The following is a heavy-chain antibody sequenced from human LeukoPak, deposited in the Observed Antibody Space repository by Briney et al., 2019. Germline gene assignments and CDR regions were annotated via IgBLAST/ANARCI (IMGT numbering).Heavy chain of an antibody. CDR2: ICWSGRTI. J-gene: IGHJ4*02. Sequence: RSGGSLRLSCAASGFNFNVYSMLWVRRAPGKGLEWLSYICWSGRTIFYAASVKGRFYISREITRNSVFLHMDSLRVEDTGVYFCARVFQEDSTPPLGHWGQGALVIVS. D-gene: IGHD2-15*01. V-gene: IGHV3-48*01. CDR3: ARVFQEDSTPPLGH. CDR1: GFNFNVYS.